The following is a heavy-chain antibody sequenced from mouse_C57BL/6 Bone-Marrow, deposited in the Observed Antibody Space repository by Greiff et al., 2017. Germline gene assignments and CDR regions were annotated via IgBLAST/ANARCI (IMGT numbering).Heavy chain of an antibody. CDR3: ARVGQYTGYFDV. CDR2: ISDGGSYN. D-gene: IGHD5-1*01. V-gene: IGHV5-4*03. CDR1: GFTFSSYA. J-gene: IGHJ1*03. Sequence: EVMLVESGGGLVKPGGSLKLSCAASGFTFSSYAMSWVRQTPEKRLEWVATISDGGSYNYYPDNVKGRFNRSRDNAKNNLYLQMSHLKSEDTAMYYCARVGQYTGYFDVWCTGTTVTVSS.